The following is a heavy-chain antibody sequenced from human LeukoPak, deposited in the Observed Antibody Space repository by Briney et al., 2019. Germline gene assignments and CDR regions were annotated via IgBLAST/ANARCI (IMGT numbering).Heavy chain of an antibody. D-gene: IGHD2-15*01. V-gene: IGHV4-39*07. CDR2: IYYSGST. CDR3: ARDPPGYGVVAPQSQYGMDV. J-gene: IGHJ6*02. Sequence: SEILSLTCTVSGGSISSSSYYWGWIRQPPGKGLEWIGSIYYSGSTYYNPSLKSRVTISVDTSKNQFSLKLSSVTAADTAVYYCARDPPGYGVVAPQSQYGMDVWGQGTTVTVSS. CDR1: GGSISSSSYY.